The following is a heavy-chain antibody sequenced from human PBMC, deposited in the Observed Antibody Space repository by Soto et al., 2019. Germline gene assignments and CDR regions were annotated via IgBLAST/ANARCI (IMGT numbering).Heavy chain of an antibody. V-gene: IGHV3-30*18. J-gene: IGHJ4*02. Sequence: QVQLVESGGGVVQPGRSLRLSCAASGFTFSSYGMHWVRQAPGKGLEWVAVISYDGSNKYYADSVKGRFTISRDNSKNTLYLQMNSLRAEDTAVYYCAKDTSGYYLNWGQGTLVTVSS. CDR1: GFTFSSYG. D-gene: IGHD3-22*01. CDR3: AKDTSGYYLN. CDR2: ISYDGSNK.